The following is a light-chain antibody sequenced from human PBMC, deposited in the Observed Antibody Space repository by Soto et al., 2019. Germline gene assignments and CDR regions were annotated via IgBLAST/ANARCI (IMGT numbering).Light chain of an antibody. CDR2: DVS. CDR3: ISYSSSGTLYV. CDR1: SSDVGDYNY. J-gene: IGLJ1*01. Sequence: QSVLTQPASVSGSPGQSITISCTGSSSDVGDYNYVAWYQQHPDKAPKLMIFDVSSRPSGVSNRFSGSKSGSTASLTISGLEAEDEADYFCISYSSSGTLYVFGTGTKVTVL. V-gene: IGLV2-14*03.